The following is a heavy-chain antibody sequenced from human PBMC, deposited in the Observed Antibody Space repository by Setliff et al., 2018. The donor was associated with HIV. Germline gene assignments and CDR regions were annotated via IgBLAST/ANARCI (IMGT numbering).Heavy chain of an antibody. CDR1: GFTFNSYW. CDR3: ARLDCTSTSCYPAGISY. Sequence: GGSLRLSCVASGFTFNSYWMYWVRQAPGKGLVCVSRVNNDGTDTIYADSVKGRFTISRDNAKSTVYLQMGSLSADDTAVYYCARLDCTSTSCYPAGISYWGQGILVTVSS. J-gene: IGHJ4*02. V-gene: IGHV3-74*01. D-gene: IGHD2-2*01. CDR2: VNNDGTDT.